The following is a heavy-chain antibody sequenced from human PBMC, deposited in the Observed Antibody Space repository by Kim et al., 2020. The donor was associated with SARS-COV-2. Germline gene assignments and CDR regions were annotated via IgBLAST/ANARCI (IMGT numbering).Heavy chain of an antibody. CDR1: GGSISSSSYY. Sequence: SETLSLTCTVSGGSISSSSYYWGWIRQPPGKGLEWIGSIYYSGSTYYNPSLKSRVTISVDTSKNQFSLKLSSVTAADTAVYYCARLYLAAAGPLFDYWGQGTLVTVSS. CDR2: IYYSGST. CDR3: ARLYLAAAGPLFDY. D-gene: IGHD6-13*01. J-gene: IGHJ4*02. V-gene: IGHV4-39*01.